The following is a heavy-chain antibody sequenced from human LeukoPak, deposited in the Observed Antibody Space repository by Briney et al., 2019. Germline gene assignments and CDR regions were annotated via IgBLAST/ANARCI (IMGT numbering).Heavy chain of an antibody. CDR1: GFTFSSYW. CDR2: IQQGGSEK. CDR3: AREGDWHYILPPGY. D-gene: IGHD1-7*01. Sequence: GGSLRLSCAASGFTFSSYWMSWVRQAPGKGLEWVANIQQGGSEKYYVDSVKGRFTISRDNAKNSVYLQMNSLRAEDTGVYYCAREGDWHYILPPGYWGQGTLVTVSS. J-gene: IGHJ4*02. V-gene: IGHV3-7*01.